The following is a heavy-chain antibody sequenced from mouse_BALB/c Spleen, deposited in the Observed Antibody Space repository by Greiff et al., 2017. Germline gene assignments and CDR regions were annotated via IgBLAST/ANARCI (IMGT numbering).Heavy chain of an antibody. J-gene: IGHJ4*01. CDR2: ISSGGGST. D-gene: IGHD3-1*01. CDR1: GFAFSSYD. V-gene: IGHV5-12-1*01. Sequence: EVQLVESGGGLVKPGGSLKLSCAASGFAFSSYDMSWVRQTPEKRLEWVAYISSGGGSTYYPDTVKGRFTISRDNAKNTLYLQMSSLKSEDTAMYYCARHGGLYYAMDYWGQGTSVTVSS. CDR3: ARHGGLYYAMDY.